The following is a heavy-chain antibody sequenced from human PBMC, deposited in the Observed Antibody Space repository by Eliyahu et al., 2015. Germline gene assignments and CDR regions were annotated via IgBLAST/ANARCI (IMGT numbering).Heavy chain of an antibody. CDR3: TKDPPRFDP. J-gene: IGHJ5*02. CDR2: ISANGDTI. CDR1: GLTFSSHA. Sequence: EVQLVDSGGXLVQPGGXLXLAXAXSGLTFSSHAMAWVRQAPGRGLEWVSSISANGDTIFYADSVKGRFTISRDNSKDTVHMQMNSLTVEDTAIYYCTKDPPRFDPWGQGTLVTVSS. V-gene: IGHV3-23*04.